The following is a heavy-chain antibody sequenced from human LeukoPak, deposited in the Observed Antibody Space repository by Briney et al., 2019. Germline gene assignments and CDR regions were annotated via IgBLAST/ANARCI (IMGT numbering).Heavy chain of an antibody. CDR2: MNLNSGNT. CDR1: GYTFTSYD. CDR3: ARVSTYYYGSGVSRAFHM. Sequence: ASVKVSCKASGYTFTSYDINWVRQATGQGLEWMGWMNLNSGNTGSAQKFQGSVTMTRNTSTATAYMELSSLKSEDTAVYYCARVSTYYYGSGVSRAFHMWGQGTMVTVSS. V-gene: IGHV1-8*01. D-gene: IGHD3-10*01. J-gene: IGHJ3*02.